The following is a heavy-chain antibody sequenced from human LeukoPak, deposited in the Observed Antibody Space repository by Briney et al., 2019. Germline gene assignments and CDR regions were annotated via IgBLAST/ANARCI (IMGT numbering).Heavy chain of an antibody. CDR3: TSTSSRRDGYHIGPLYY. CDR2: INHSGST. CDR1: GGSFSGYY. J-gene: IGHJ4*02. V-gene: IGHV4-34*01. D-gene: IGHD5-24*01. Sequence: SETLSLTCAVYGGSFSGYYGSWIRQPPGKGLEWIGEINHSGSTNYNPSLKSRVTISVDTSKNQFSLKLSSVTAADTAVYYCTSTSSRRDGYHIGPLYYWGQGTLVTVSS.